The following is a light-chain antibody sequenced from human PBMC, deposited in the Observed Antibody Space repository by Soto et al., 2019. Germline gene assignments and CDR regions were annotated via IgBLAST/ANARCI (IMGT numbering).Light chain of an antibody. CDR1: QTVRNNY. J-gene: IGKJ1*01. Sequence: EFVLTQSPGTLSLSPGERATLSCRASQTVRNNYLAWYQQKPGQAPRLLIYDASSRATGIPDRFSGGGSGTDFTLTISRLEPEDFAVYSCQQYGSSLPTFGQGTKVDIK. V-gene: IGKV3-20*01. CDR2: DAS. CDR3: QQYGSSLPT.